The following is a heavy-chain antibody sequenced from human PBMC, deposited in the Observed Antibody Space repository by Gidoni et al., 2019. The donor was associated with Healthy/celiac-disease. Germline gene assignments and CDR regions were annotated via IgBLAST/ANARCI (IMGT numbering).Heavy chain of an antibody. CDR2: ISAYNGNT. CDR1: GYTFTSYG. V-gene: IGHV1-18*01. Sequence: QVQLVQSGAEVKKPGASVKVSCKASGYTFTSYGISWVRQAPGQGLEWMGWISAYNGNTNYAQKLQGRVTMTTDTSTSTAYMELRSLRSDDTAVYYCARVVDCSSTSCYFHYYYYYGMDVWGQGTTVTVSS. J-gene: IGHJ6*02. CDR3: ARVVDCSSTSCYFHYYYYYGMDV. D-gene: IGHD2-2*01.